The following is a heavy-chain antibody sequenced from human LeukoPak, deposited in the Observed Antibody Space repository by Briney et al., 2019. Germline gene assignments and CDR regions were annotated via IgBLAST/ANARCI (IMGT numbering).Heavy chain of an antibody. CDR1: GGSISSYY. J-gene: IGHJ6*02. V-gene: IGHV4-59*08. CDR3: AKSSGYYYGMDV. Sequence: SETLSLTCTVSGGSISSYYWSWIRQPPGKGLEWIGYIYYSGSTNYNPSLRSRVTISVDTSKNQFSLKLSSVTAADTAVYYCAKSSGYYYGMDVWGQGTTVTVSS. CDR2: IYYSGST.